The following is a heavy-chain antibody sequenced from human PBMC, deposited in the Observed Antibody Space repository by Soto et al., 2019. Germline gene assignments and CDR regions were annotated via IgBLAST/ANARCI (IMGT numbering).Heavy chain of an antibody. CDR3: ARLGFVGEGDF. CDR2: ISGDGVHT. Sequence: PGGSLRLSCATSGFTFSRYWTHWVRQAPGEGLVWVSRISGDGVHTDYAESVKGRFTVSRDIAKSTGYLQMNNLRAEDTAIYYCARLGFVGEGDFWGQGILVTVSS. CDR1: GFTFSRYW. J-gene: IGHJ4*02. D-gene: IGHD3-16*01. V-gene: IGHV3-74*01.